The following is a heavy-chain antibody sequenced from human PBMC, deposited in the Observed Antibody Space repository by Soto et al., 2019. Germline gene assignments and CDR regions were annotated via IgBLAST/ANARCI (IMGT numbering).Heavy chain of an antibody. CDR3: AREGGFDWFYP. V-gene: IGHV4-34*01. CDR2: INHSGST. CDR1: GGSFSGYY. Sequence: SETLSLTCAVYGGSFSGYYWSWIRQPPGKGLEWIGEINHSGSTNYNPSLKSRVTISVDTSKNQFSLKLSSVTAADTAVYYCAREGGFDWFYPWGQGTLVTVSS. J-gene: IGHJ5*02.